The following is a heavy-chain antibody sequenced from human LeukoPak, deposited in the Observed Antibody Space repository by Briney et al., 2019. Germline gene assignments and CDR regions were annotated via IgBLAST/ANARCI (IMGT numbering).Heavy chain of an antibody. CDR3: ARGPSPGIAAAGTPLGY. J-gene: IGHJ4*02. Sequence: PSETLSLTCAVYGGSFSGYYWSWIRQLPGKGLEWIGEINHSGSTNYNPSLKSRVTISVDTSKNQFSLKLSSVTAADTAVYYCARGPSPGIAAAGTPLGYWGQGTLVTVSS. CDR2: INHSGST. CDR1: GGSFSGYY. V-gene: IGHV4-34*01. D-gene: IGHD6-13*01.